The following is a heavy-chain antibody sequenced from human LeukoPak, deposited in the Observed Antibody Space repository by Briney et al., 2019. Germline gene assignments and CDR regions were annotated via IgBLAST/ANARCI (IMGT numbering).Heavy chain of an antibody. CDR3: ARQVSDYFYYYIDV. Sequence: TSETLSLTCSVSGGSISSSSYYWNWIRQPPGKGLEWVGSIYYSGTTYYNSSLKSRVTISEDTSKNRFSLMLTDVTGSDTAVYYCARQVSDYFYYYIDVWGEGATVIVSS. J-gene: IGHJ6*03. CDR1: GGSISSSSYY. V-gene: IGHV4-39*01. CDR2: IYYSGTT.